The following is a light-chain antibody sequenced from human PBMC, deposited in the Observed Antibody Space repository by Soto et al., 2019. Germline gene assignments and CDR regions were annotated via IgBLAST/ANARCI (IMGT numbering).Light chain of an antibody. Sequence: QSFLTPPASVSVSLGEAITISCTGTSSDPAIYNYGSWYEHHPGKAPKLMIYQVTNRPSGVSNRFSGSRSGNTASLATSGLQAEDEADYYCSSSAESSNYVCGTGTKVPAL. CDR3: SSSAESSNYV. CDR2: QVT. V-gene: IGLV2-14*01. J-gene: IGLJ1*01. CDR1: SSDPAIYNY.